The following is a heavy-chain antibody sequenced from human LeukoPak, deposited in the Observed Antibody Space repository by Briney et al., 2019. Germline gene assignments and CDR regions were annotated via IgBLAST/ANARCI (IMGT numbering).Heavy chain of an antibody. D-gene: IGHD4-11*01. CDR3: AKEPHYSNYAYYMDV. CDR1: GFTFSGYG. J-gene: IGHJ6*03. CDR2: IWYDGSNK. V-gene: IGHV3-33*06. Sequence: GRSLRLSCAASGFTFSGYGMHWVRQAPGKGLEWVAVIWYDGSNKYYADSVKGRFTISRDNSKNTLYLQMNSLRAEDTAVYYCAKEPHYSNYAYYMDVWGKGTTVTASS.